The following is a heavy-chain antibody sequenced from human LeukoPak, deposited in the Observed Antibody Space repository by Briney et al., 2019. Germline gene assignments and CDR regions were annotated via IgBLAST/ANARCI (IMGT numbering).Heavy chain of an antibody. CDR2: ISAYNGNT. D-gene: IGHD3-22*01. CDR3: ARGPTMIAVDAFDI. V-gene: IGHV1-18*01. Sequence: ASVKVSCRASGYTFTSYGISWVRQAPGQGLEWMGWISAYNGNTNYAQKLQGRVTMTTDTSTSTAYMELRSLRSDDTAVYYCARGPTMIAVDAFDIWGQGTMVTVSS. J-gene: IGHJ3*02. CDR1: GYTFTSYG.